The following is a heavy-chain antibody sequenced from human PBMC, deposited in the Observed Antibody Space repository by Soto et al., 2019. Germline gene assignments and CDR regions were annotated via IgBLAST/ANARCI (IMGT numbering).Heavy chain of an antibody. V-gene: IGHV4-39*01. CDR1: GDSISSSSYY. CDR3: ARVPPPGGIRGNYYYYMDV. CDR2: IYYSGST. D-gene: IGHD1-20*01. Sequence: SETLSLTCAVSGDSISSSSYYWGWIRQPPGKGLEWIGSIYYSGSTYYNPALKSRVTISVDTSKNQFSLKLSSVTAADTAVYYCARVPPPGGIRGNYYYYMDVWGKGTTVTVSS. J-gene: IGHJ6*03.